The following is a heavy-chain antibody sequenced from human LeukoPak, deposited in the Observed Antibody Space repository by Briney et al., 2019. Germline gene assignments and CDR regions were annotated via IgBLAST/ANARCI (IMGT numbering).Heavy chain of an antibody. CDR3: AKIKSRVGATTNDVDY. CDR1: GFTFSSYG. V-gene: IGHV3-30*02. CDR2: IRYDGSNK. J-gene: IGHJ4*02. D-gene: IGHD1-26*01. Sequence: GGSLRLSCAASGFTFSSYGMHWVRQAPGKGLEWVAFIRYDGSNKYYADSVKGRFTISRDNSKNTLYLPMNSLRAEDTAVYYCAKIKSRVGATTNDVDYWGEGTLVTASS.